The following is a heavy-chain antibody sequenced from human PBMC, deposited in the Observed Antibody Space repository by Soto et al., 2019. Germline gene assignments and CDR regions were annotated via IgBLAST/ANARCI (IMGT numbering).Heavy chain of an antibody. V-gene: IGHV3-23*01. CDR2: ISRSGAAT. Sequence: EVQLLESGGGLVQPGGSLRLSCAASGFTFSTFGMSWVRQAPGKGLEWVSTISRSGAATYYADSVKGRFTISRDNSKNTLYLQINSLRVEDTAVYYGAALDSRNWFDPWGQGTLVTVSS. D-gene: IGHD3-9*01. J-gene: IGHJ5*02. CDR1: GFTFSTFG. CDR3: AALDSRNWFDP.